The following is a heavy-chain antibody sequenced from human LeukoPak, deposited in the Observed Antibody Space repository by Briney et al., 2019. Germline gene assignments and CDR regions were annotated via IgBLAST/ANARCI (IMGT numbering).Heavy chain of an antibody. J-gene: IGHJ4*02. CDR1: GFTFSSYA. V-gene: IGHV3-64D*06. Sequence: GGSLRLSCSASGFTFSSYAMHWVRQAPGKGLEYVSAISSNGGSTYYADSVKGRFTISRDNSKNTLYLQMSRLRAEDTAVYYCVKEGGYCSSTSCYWYYFDYWGQGTLVTVSS. CDR3: VKEGGYCSSTSCYWYYFDY. D-gene: IGHD2-2*01. CDR2: ISSNGGST.